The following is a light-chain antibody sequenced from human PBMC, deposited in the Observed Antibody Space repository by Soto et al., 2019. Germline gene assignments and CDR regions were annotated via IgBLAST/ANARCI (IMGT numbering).Light chain of an antibody. CDR2: WAS. V-gene: IGKV4-1*01. J-gene: IGKJ5*01. CDR1: QSVLYSSNNKNY. CDR3: HQYYTTPT. Sequence: DIVLTQSPDSLAVSLGERATINCKSSQSVLYSSNNKNYLAWYQQKPGQPPKLLIYWASTRESGVPDRFSGSGSGTDFTLTISSLQAEDVAVYYFHQYYTTPTFGQGTRLE.